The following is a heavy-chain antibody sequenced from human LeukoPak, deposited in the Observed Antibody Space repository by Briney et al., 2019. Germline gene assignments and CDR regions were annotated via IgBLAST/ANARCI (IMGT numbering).Heavy chain of an antibody. Sequence: PGGSLRLSCAASGFTFSSSAMSWVRQAPGKGLEWVSAISNNGGYTYYADSVKGRFTISKDNAKNTVYLQMNNLRAEDTAVYYCVSFYETYWGRGTLATVSS. J-gene: IGHJ4*02. CDR2: ISNNGGYT. CDR3: VSFYETY. V-gene: IGHV3-23*01. CDR1: GFTFSSSA. D-gene: IGHD2-2*01.